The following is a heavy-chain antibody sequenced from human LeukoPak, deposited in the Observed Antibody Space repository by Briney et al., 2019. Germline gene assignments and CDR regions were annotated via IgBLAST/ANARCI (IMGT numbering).Heavy chain of an antibody. V-gene: IGHV4-39*01. CDR3: ARVGGYDTLTGYYPDD. CDR2: VYYIGNT. Sequence: SETLALPCTVSGGSISSSSYYWGWIRQPPGRGLEWIGRVYYIGNTYYNPSLKSRVTISVDTSKNQFSLKLSSVIAADTAVYYCARVGGYDTLTGYYPDDWDQGTLVTVSS. D-gene: IGHD3-9*01. J-gene: IGHJ4*02. CDR1: GGSISSSSYY.